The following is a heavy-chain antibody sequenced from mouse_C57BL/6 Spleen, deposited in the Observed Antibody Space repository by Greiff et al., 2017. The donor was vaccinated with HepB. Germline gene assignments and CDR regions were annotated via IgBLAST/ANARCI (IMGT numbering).Heavy chain of an antibody. CDR1: GFTFSDYG. J-gene: IGHJ4*01. V-gene: IGHV5-17*01. CDR3: ARDVLYAMDY. CDR2: ISSGSSTI. Sequence: EVKLVESGGGLVKPGGSLKLSCAASGFTFSDYGMHWVRQAPEKGLEWVAYISSGSSTIYYADTVKGRFTISRDNAKNTLYLQMTNLRSEDTAMYYCARDVLYAMDYWGQGPSVTVSS.